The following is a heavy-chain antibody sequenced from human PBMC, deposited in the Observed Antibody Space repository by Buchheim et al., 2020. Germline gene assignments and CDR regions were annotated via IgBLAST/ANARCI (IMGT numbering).Heavy chain of an antibody. V-gene: IGHV1-18*01. CDR3: ARATITYYYDSSGYYRYGMDV. CDR2: ISAYNGNT. D-gene: IGHD3-22*01. CDR1: GYTFTSYG. Sequence: QVQLVQSGAEVKRPGASVKVSCKASGYTFTSYGISWVRQAPGQGLEWMGWISAYNGNTNYAQKLQGRVTMTTDTSTSTAYMELRSLRSDDTAVYYCARATITYYYDSSGYYRYGMDVWGQGTT. J-gene: IGHJ6*02.